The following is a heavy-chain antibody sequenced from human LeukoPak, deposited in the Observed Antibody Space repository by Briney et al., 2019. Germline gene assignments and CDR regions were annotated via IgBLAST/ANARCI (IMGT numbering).Heavy chain of an antibody. CDR2: ISAYNGNT. V-gene: IGHV1-18*01. CDR1: GYTFTSYG. J-gene: IGHJ5*02. D-gene: IGHD3-9*01. Sequence: ASVKVSCKASGYTFTSYGISWVRQAPGQGLEWMGWISAYNGNTNYAQKFQGRVTMTRNTSISTAYMELSSLRSEDTAVYYCARKDSPPYYDILTGYQSNWFDPWGQGTLVTVSS. CDR3: ARKDSPPYYDILTGYQSNWFDP.